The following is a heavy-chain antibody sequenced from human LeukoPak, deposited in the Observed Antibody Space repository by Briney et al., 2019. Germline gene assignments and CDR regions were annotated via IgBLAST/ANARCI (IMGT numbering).Heavy chain of an antibody. J-gene: IGHJ4*02. Sequence: GGSLRLSCAASGFTFSSYWMGWVRQAPGKGLERVANMKQDGSEKYYVDSVKGRFTISRDNAKNSLYLQMNSLRAEDTAVYYCARDKSVGATPFDYWGQGTLVTVSS. CDR3: ARDKSVGATPFDY. D-gene: IGHD1-26*01. CDR2: MKQDGSEK. V-gene: IGHV3-7*05. CDR1: GFTFSSYW.